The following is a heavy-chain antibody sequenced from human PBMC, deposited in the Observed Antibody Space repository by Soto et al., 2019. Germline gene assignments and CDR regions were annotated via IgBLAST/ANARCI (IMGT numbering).Heavy chain of an antibody. V-gene: IGHV3-23*01. Sequence: EVQLLESGGGLVQPGGSLRLSCAASGFTFSTYAMSWVRQAPGKGLEWVSAISGSPSSTYYEDSVKGRCTISRDNSKKTLFLQMNSLRAEDTAIYYCAKDGYDSSGDLYYVDDWGQGIPVTVSS. CDR2: ISGSPSST. J-gene: IGHJ4*02. CDR1: GFTFSTYA. D-gene: IGHD3-22*01. CDR3: AKDGYDSSGDLYYVDD.